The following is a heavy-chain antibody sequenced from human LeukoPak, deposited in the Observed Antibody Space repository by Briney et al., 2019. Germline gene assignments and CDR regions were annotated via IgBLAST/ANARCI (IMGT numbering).Heavy chain of an antibody. CDR3: VSGPTKGEQQLVLPFDY. Sequence: PGGSLRLSCAASGFTFSSYSMNWVRQAPGKGLEWVSSISSSSSYIYYADSVKGRYTISRDNAKNSLYLQMNSLRAEDTAVYYCVSGPTKGEQQLVLPFDYWGQGTLVTVSS. CDR2: ISSSSSYI. D-gene: IGHD6-13*01. J-gene: IGHJ4*02. V-gene: IGHV3-21*01. CDR1: GFTFSSYS.